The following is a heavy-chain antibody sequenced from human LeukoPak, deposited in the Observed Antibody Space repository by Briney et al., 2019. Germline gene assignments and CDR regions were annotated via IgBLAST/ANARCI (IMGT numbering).Heavy chain of an antibody. Sequence: PGGSLRLSCAASGFTVSGSYMSWIRQAPGKGLEWVSILYSVGTIYYADSVKGRFTISRDNSENTLYLQMNSLRVEDTAVYYRARLVVDSHAFDVWGQGTMVTVSS. CDR2: LYSVGTI. CDR1: GFTVSGSY. J-gene: IGHJ3*01. CDR3: ARLVVDSHAFDV. D-gene: IGHD6-19*01. V-gene: IGHV3-53*01.